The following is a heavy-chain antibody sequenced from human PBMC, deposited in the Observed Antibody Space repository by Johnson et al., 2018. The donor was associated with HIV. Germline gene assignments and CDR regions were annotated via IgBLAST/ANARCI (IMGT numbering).Heavy chain of an antibody. D-gene: IGHD6-6*01. CDR1: GFTFSSYA. V-gene: IGHV3-30*04. J-gene: IGHJ3*02. Sequence: VQLVESGGGVVQPGRSLRLSCAASGFTFSSYAMHWVRQAPGTGLEWVAVISYDGSNKYYADSVKGRFTISRDNSKNTLYLQMNSLRAEDTAVYYCAKVAYSSSYLDAFDIWGQGTMVTVSS. CDR2: ISYDGSNK. CDR3: AKVAYSSSYLDAFDI.